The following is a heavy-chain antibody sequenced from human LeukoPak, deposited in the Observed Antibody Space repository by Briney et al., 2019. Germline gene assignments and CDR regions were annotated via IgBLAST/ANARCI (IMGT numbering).Heavy chain of an antibody. Sequence: GGSLRLSCAASGFTFSSYGMSWVRQAPGKGLEWVAVISYDGSNKYYADSVKGRFTISRDNSKNTLYLQMNSLRAEDTAVYYCARDSGFSGTQRGEYWGQGTLVTVSS. V-gene: IGHV3-30*03. CDR2: ISYDGSNK. J-gene: IGHJ4*02. D-gene: IGHD3/OR15-3a*01. CDR3: ARDSGFSGTQRGEY. CDR1: GFTFSSYG.